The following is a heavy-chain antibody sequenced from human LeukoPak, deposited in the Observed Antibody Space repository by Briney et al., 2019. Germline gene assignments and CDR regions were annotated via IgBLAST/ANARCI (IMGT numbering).Heavy chain of an antibody. CDR1: GGSISSTIYY. J-gene: IGHJ4*02. CDR3: ARGAGAALRGTGSRYRVYDY. D-gene: IGHD3-10*01. CDR2: INYSGNT. Sequence: PSETLSLTCTVSGGSISSTIYYWGWIRQPPGKGLEWIGSINYSGNTNYNPSLKSRVTISVDTSKNQFSLKLSSVTAADTAVYYCARGAGAALRGTGSRYRVYDYWGQGTLVTVSS. V-gene: IGHV4-39*07.